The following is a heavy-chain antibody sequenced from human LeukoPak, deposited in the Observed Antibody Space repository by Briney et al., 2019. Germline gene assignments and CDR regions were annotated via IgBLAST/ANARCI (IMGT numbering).Heavy chain of an antibody. CDR3: ARLSGYDWESFYDY. Sequence: GASVKVSCKASGGTFNSYAISWVRQAPGQGLEWMGGIIPIFGTTNYARKFRGRVTLTADKSTRTAYMELSSLRSEDTAVYYCARLSGYDWESFYDYWGQGTLVTVSS. CDR1: GGTFNSYA. V-gene: IGHV1-69*06. D-gene: IGHD5-12*01. CDR2: IIPIFGTT. J-gene: IGHJ4*02.